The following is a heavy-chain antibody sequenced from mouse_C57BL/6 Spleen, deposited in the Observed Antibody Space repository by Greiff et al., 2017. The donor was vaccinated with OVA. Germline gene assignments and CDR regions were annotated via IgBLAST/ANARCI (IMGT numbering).Heavy chain of an antibody. CDR3: AMEGNYVEGAY. CDR2: IHPSDSDT. CDR1: GYTFTSYW. V-gene: IGHV1-74*01. J-gene: IGHJ3*01. Sequence: QVQLQQPGAELVKPGASVKVSCKASGYTFTSYWMHWVKQRPGQGLEWIGRIHPSDSDTNYNQKFKGKATLTVDKSSSTAYMQLSSLTSEDSAVYYCAMEGNYVEGAYWGQGTLVTVSA. D-gene: IGHD2-1*01.